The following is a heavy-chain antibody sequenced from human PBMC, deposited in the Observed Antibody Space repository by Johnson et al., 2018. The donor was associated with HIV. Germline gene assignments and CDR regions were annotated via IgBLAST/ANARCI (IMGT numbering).Heavy chain of an antibody. V-gene: IGHV3-30*02. Sequence: QVQLVESGGGVVQPGGSLRLSCAASGFTFSSYGMHWVRQAPGKGLEWVAFIRYDGSNKYYADSVKGRFTISRDNSKNTLYLQMNSLRAEDTAVYYCATPPGGDYWACDIWGQGTMVTVSS. J-gene: IGHJ3*02. CDR2: IRYDGSNK. CDR3: ATPPGGDYWACDI. CDR1: GFTFSSYG. D-gene: IGHD4-17*01.